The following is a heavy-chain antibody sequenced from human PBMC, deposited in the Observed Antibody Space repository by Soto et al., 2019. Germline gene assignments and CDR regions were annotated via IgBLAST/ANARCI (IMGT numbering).Heavy chain of an antibody. CDR2: INPSGGST. Sequence: VASVKVSCKASGYTFTSYYMHWVRQAPGQGLEWMGTINPSGGSTSYAQKFQGRVTMTRDTSTSTVYMELSSLRSEDTAVYYCAAGVLLWFGEFTRLYGMDVWGQGTTVTVSS. D-gene: IGHD3-10*01. J-gene: IGHJ6*02. CDR1: GYTFTSYY. CDR3: AAGVLLWFGEFTRLYGMDV. V-gene: IGHV1-46*01.